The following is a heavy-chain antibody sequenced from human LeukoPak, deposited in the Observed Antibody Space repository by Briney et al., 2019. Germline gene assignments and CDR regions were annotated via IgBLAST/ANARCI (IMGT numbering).Heavy chain of an antibody. Sequence: SETLSLTCTVSGGSVGGFYWTWIRQPPGGGMQWIGFIFSSGGTNYDPSLKSRVAISTDTSKNQVSLRVTSVTAADTAVYYCATGGAYTNGWYNIWGQGTLVSVSS. CDR2: IFSSGGT. J-gene: IGHJ4*02. D-gene: IGHD6-19*01. CDR1: GGSVGGFY. CDR3: ATGGAYTNGWYNI. V-gene: IGHV4-4*09.